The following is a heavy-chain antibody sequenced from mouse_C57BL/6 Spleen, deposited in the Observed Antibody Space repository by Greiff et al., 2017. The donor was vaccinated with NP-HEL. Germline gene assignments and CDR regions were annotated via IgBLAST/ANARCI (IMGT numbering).Heavy chain of an antibody. V-gene: IGHV1-50*01. Sequence: VQLQQPGAELVKPGASVKLSCKASGYTFTSYWMQWVKQRPGQGLEWIGEIDPSDSYTNYNQKFKGKATLTVDTSSSTASMQLSSLTSEDSAVYYCARGITTDHDYWGQGTTLTVSS. CDR1: GYTFTSYW. D-gene: IGHD1-1*01. J-gene: IGHJ2*01. CDR2: IDPSDSYT. CDR3: ARGITTDHDY.